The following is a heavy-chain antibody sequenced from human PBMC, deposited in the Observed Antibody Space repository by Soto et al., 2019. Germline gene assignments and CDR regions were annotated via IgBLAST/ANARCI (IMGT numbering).Heavy chain of an antibody. CDR2: IYYSGST. CDR3: ARRYSSSLDV. J-gene: IGHJ6*02. CDR1: GGSISSYY. D-gene: IGHD6-13*01. Sequence: SETLSLTCTVSGGSISSYYWSWIRQPPGKGLEWIGYIYYSGSTNYNPSLNSRVTISVDTSKNQFSLKLSSFTAADTAVYYCARRYSSSLDVWGQGTTVTVSS. V-gene: IGHV4-59*08.